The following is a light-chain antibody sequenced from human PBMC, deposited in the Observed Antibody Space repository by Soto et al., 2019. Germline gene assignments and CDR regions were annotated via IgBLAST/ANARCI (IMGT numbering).Light chain of an antibody. V-gene: IGKV3-15*01. CDR3: QQYNNWLMLS. CDR2: GAS. J-gene: IGKJ4*01. CDR1: QSVSSN. Sequence: EIVMTLSPAILSVSPGERATLSCRASQSVSSNLAWYQQKPGQTPRLLIYGASTRATGIPARFSGSGSGTEFTLTISSLQSEDFAIYYCQQYNNWLMLSFGGGTKVDIK.